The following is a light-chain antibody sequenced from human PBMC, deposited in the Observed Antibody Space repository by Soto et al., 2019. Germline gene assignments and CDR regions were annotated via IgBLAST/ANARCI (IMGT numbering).Light chain of an antibody. V-gene: IGKV1-5*01. CDR1: QSISSR. CDR3: QQYNSYSRT. J-gene: IGKJ1*01. CDR2: DAS. Sequence: DIQMTQSPSTLSASVGDRVTITCRASQSISSRLAWYQQKPGKAPKLLIYDASSLESGVPSRFSGSGSGTEFTLTISSLQPDDFATYYCQQYNSYSRTSGQGTKVEIK.